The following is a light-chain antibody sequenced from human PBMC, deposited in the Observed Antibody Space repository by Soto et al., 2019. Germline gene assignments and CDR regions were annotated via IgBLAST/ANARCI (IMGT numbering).Light chain of an antibody. CDR3: QQRSNWPPIT. CDR2: DAS. J-gene: IGKJ1*01. Sequence: EIVLTQSPATLSLSPGERATLSCRASQSVSSYLAWYQQKPGQAPRLLIYDASNRATGIPARFSGSGSGTAFTLTISSLEPEDFAVYYCQQRSNWPPITFGQGTKVEIK. CDR1: QSVSSY. V-gene: IGKV3-11*01.